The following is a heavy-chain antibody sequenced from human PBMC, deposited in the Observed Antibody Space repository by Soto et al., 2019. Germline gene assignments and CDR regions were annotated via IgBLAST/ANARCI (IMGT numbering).Heavy chain of an antibody. J-gene: IGHJ4*02. V-gene: IGHV5-51*01. CDR2: IYPRDSDT. D-gene: IGHD3-22*01. CDR3: ARRRTYYDSSGYDFYY. Sequence: RQVPGKGLEWVAIIYPRDSDTRFSPSFQGQVTISVDTAITTAYLQWTSLKAADTAMYYCARRRTYYDSSGYDFYYWGQGTLVTVS.